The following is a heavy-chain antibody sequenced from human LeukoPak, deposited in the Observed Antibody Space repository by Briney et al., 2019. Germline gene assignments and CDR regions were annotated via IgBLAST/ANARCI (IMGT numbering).Heavy chain of an antibody. CDR3: ARGGFNEYSRPIPFDP. CDR1: GGTFSSYA. D-gene: IGHD6-6*01. J-gene: IGHJ5*02. V-gene: IGHV1-69*05. CDR2: IIPIFGTA. Sequence: GASVKVSCKASGGTFSSYAISWVRQAPGQGLEWMGGIIPIFGTANYAQKFQGRVTITTDESTSTAYMELSSLRSEDTAVYYCARGGFNEYSRPIPFDPWGQGTLVTVSS.